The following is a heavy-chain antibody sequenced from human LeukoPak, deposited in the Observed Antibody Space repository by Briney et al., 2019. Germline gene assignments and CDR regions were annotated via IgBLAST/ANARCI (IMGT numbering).Heavy chain of an antibody. Sequence: GGSLRLSCAASGFTASSNYMSWVRQAPGKGLEWVSVIYSGGSTYYADSVKGRFTISRDNSKNTLYLQMNSLRAEDTAVYYCARGYYDSSGYKGLPDYWGQGTLVTVSS. V-gene: IGHV3-53*01. CDR2: IYSGGST. D-gene: IGHD3-22*01. J-gene: IGHJ4*02. CDR1: GFTASSNY. CDR3: ARGYYDSSGYKGLPDY.